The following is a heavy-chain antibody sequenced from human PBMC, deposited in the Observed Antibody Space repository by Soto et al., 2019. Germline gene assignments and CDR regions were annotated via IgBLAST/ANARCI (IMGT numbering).Heavy chain of an antibody. CDR1: GFTFSSYW. CDR3: VRDGSSGWHFDS. V-gene: IGHV3-7*01. J-gene: IGHJ4*02. CDR2: VRQDGSQK. D-gene: IGHD6-19*01. Sequence: LRLSCEASGFTFSSYWMSWVRQAPGKGLEWVANVRQDGSQKFLVDSVKGRFTISRDNAKNSTYLQMNSLRAEDTAVYCCVRDGSSGWHFDSWGQGTLVTVSS.